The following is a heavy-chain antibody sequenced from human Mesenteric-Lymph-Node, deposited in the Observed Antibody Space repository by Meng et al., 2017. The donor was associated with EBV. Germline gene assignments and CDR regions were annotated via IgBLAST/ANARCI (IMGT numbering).Heavy chain of an antibody. CDR2: IFPSGGT. CDR1: GGSIIRSNW. V-gene: IGHV4-4*02. D-gene: IGHD3-10*01. CDR3: AKVDGSGRSNWFDP. Sequence: MGLRVVGPKLVKLSGSLSTACVVSGGSIIRSNWWSWVRQPPGKGLEWIGEIFPSGGTTYNPSLESRVTMSVDKSKNQLSLMLNSVTAADTAVYYCAKVDGSGRSNWFDPWGQGTLVTVSS. J-gene: IGHJ5*02.